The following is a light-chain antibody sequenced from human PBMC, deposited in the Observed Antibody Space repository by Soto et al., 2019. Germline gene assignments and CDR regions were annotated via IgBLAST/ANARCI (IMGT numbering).Light chain of an antibody. CDR2: NVY. CDR3: SAYTVSRPYF. Sequence: QSVLTQPASVSGSPGQSITISCTGTSSDVGAYNFVSWHQQHPGKAPKLMIYNVYDRPSGISYRFSGSKSGNTASLTISGLQGEDEADYYCSAYTVSRPYFFGNGTKLTVL. CDR1: SSDVGAYNF. V-gene: IGLV2-14*03. J-gene: IGLJ1*01.